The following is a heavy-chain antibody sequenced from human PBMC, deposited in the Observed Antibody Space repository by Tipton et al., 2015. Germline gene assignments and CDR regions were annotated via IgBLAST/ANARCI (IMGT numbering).Heavy chain of an antibody. J-gene: IGHJ4*02. Sequence: QLVQSGAEVKKPGASGKVSCKASGYIFTGYYIHWVRQAPGQGLEWMGWINPNSGSTNYAQNFQGRVTMTRDTSVSTAYMELTRLRSDDTAVYYCARGEAGYYDILTGDWGQGTLVTVSS. CDR2: INPNSGST. CDR1: GYIFTGYY. D-gene: IGHD3-9*01. V-gene: IGHV1-2*02. CDR3: ARGEAGYYDILTGD.